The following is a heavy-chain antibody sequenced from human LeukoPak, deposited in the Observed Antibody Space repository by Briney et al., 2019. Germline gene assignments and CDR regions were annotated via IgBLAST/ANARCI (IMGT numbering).Heavy chain of an antibody. J-gene: IGHJ4*02. CDR1: GFTFSNYA. V-gene: IGHV3-23*01. CDR2: LNNDYGGHE. D-gene: IGHD5-12*01. Sequence: GGPLRLSCAASGFTFSNYAMGGVRQAPGKGLEGFSHLNNDYGGHEHYSDSVEGRFTISRDNSKNTVHLQMNSLTDEDRAIYYCVKDQKPNRRGKVDCWGQGPLVTVSS. CDR3: VKDQKPNRRGKVDC.